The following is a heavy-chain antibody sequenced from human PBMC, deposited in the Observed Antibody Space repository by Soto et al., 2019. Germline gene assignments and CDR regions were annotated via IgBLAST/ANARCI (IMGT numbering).Heavy chain of an antibody. Sequence: PVGSLRLSCVASGFSFSKYGMHWVRQAPGKGLEWVAFVSSDGNNKYYADSVKGRFTISRDNSRNTVYLQVDSLRIDDTALYYCAKDRVIQLLPIWPDPWGQGTLVTVS. D-gene: IGHD1-1*01. V-gene: IGHV3-30*18. J-gene: IGHJ5*02. CDR3: AKDRVIQLLPIWPDP. CDR2: VSSDGNNK. CDR1: GFSFSKYG.